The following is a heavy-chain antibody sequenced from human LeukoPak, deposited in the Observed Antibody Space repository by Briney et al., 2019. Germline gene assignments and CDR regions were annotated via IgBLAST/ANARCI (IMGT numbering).Heavy chain of an antibody. J-gene: IGHJ4*02. CDR1: GGSFSDYY. Sequence: RSEPLSLTCAVWGGSFSDYYWTWIRQPPGKGLEWIGEINHSGSANYNPSHKSRVTISVDTSKNQFSLKLSSVTAADTAVYYCARTRWFGDLSVPFDYWGQGTLVTVSS. D-gene: IGHD3-10*01. CDR3: ARTRWFGDLSVPFDY. CDR2: INHSGSA. V-gene: IGHV4-34*01.